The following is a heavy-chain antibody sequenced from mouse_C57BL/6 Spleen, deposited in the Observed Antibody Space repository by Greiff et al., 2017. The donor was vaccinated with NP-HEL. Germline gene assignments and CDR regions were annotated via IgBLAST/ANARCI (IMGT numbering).Heavy chain of an antibody. J-gene: IGHJ1*03. V-gene: IGHV5-17*01. CDR2: ISSGSSTI. CDR3: ARNGVYYGSSYWYFDV. D-gene: IGHD1-1*01. CDR1: GFTFSDYG. Sequence: EVKLVESGGGLVKPGGSLKLSCAASGFTFSDYGMHWVRQAPEKGLEWVAYISSGSSTIYYADTVKGRFTISRDNAKNTLFLQMTSLRSEDTAMYYCARNGVYYGSSYWYFDVWGTGTTVTVSS.